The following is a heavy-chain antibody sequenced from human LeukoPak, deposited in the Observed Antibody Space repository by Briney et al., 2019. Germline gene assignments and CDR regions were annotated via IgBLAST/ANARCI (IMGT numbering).Heavy chain of an antibody. D-gene: IGHD3-3*01. CDR2: IYYSGST. V-gene: IGHV4-30-4*08. CDR3: AREKNDFWSMGSFDP. J-gene: IGHJ5*02. CDR1: GGSFSGYY. Sequence: PSETLSLTCAVYGGSFSGYYWSWIRQPPGKGLEWIGYIYYSGSTYYNPSLKSRVTISVDTSKNQFSLKLSSVTAADTAVYYCAREKNDFWSMGSFDPWGQGTLVTVSS.